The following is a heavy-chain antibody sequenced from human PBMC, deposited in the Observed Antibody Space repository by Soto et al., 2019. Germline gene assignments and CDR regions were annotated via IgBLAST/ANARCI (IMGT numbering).Heavy chain of an antibody. Sequence: QVQLVESGGGVVQPGRSLRLSCAASGFTFSSYGMHWVRQAPGKGLEWVAVIWYDGSNKYYADSVKGRFTISRDNSKNTXYLQMNSLRAEDTAVYYCARSDVVVPAAIPPSGIDYWGQGTLVTVSS. CDR2: IWYDGSNK. V-gene: IGHV3-33*01. CDR3: ARSDVVVPAAIPPSGIDY. J-gene: IGHJ4*02. D-gene: IGHD2-2*01. CDR1: GFTFSSYG.